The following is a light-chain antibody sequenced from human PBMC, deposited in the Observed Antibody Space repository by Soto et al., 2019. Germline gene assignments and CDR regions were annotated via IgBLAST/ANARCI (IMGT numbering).Light chain of an antibody. CDR2: LGS. CDR3: MQALQTPLT. Sequence: DIVMTQYPLSRPVTPGEPASISCRSSQSLLHSNGFNYVDWYLQKPGQSPQFLIYLGSNRASGVPDRFSGSGSGTDFTLKISRVEAEDVGVYYSMQALQTPLTFGGGTKVDIK. V-gene: IGKV2-28*01. J-gene: IGKJ4*01. CDR1: QSLLHSNGFNY.